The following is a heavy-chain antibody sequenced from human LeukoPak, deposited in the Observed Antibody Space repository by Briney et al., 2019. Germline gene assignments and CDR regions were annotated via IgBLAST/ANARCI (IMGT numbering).Heavy chain of an antibody. J-gene: IGHJ4*02. D-gene: IGHD1-26*01. CDR1: GYTFTNYY. V-gene: IGHV1-46*01. CDR2: INPSGGST. Sequence: WASVKVSCKASGYTFTNYYMHWVRQAPGQGLEWMGIINPSGGSTSYAQKFQGRVTMTRDTSTSTVYMELSSLGSEDTAVYYCARVSRTSGSYSPFDYWGQGTLVTVSS. CDR3: ARVSRTSGSYSPFDY.